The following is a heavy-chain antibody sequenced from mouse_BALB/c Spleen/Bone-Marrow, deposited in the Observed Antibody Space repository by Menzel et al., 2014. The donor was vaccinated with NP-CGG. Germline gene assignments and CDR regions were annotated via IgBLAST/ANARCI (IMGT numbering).Heavy chain of an antibody. CDR1: GYTFTSYW. CDR3: ARGNPLYAMDY. D-gene: IGHD2-1*01. CDR2: INPSTGYT. V-gene: IGHV1-7*01. Sequence: QVQLQQSGAELAKPGASVKMSCKAPGYTFTSYWMHWVKQRPGQGLEWIGYINPSTGYTDYNQKFNDKATLTADKSSSTAYMQLSSLTSKDSAVYYCARGNPLYAMDYWGQGTSVTVSS. J-gene: IGHJ4*01.